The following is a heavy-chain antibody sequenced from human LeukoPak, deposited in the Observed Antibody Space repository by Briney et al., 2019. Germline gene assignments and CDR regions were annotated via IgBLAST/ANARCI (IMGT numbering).Heavy chain of an antibody. CDR3: AKDLRVIVVTYYMDV. D-gene: IGHD2-2*01. J-gene: IGHJ6*03. CDR1: GFTFNSYA. V-gene: IGHV3-23*01. Sequence: PGGSLRLSCAASGFTFNSYAMTWVRQAPGEGLEWVSSISGSGGSTYYTDSVKGRFTISRDNSKNTLYLQMNSLRAEDTAAYYCAKDLRVIVVTYYMDVWGKGTTVTVSS. CDR2: ISGSGGST.